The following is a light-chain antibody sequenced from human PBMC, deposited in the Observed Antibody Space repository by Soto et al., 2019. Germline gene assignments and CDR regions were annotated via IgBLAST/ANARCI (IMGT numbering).Light chain of an antibody. V-gene: IGKV3-11*01. Sequence: IVLTPSPASLSLSPGDRATLSCRASQSVSSYLAWYQQKPGQAPRLLIYDASNRATGIPARFSGSGSGTDFTLTISSLEPEDFAVYYCQQYNNWPPWTFGQGTKVDI. CDR1: QSVSSY. CDR3: QQYNNWPPWT. J-gene: IGKJ1*01. CDR2: DAS.